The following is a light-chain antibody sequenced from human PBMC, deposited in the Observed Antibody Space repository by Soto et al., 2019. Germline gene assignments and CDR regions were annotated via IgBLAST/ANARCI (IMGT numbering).Light chain of an antibody. CDR1: QSVSSY. CDR3: QQRSNWQVT. J-gene: IGKJ4*01. CDR2: DAS. Sequence: EIVLTQSPATLSLSPGERATLSCRASQSVSSYLAWYQQKPGQAPRLLIYDASNRATGIPARFSGSGSGTDFTLTISSLGPEDFAVYYCQQRSNWQVTFGGGTKVEIK. V-gene: IGKV3-11*01.